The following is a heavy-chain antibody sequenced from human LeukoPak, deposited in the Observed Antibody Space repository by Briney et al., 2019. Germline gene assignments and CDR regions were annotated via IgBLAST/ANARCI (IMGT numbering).Heavy chain of an antibody. J-gene: IGHJ6*03. D-gene: IGHD2-2*01. Sequence: ASVKVSCKASAYTFTSYGISWVRQAPGQGLEGMGWISAYNGNTNYAQKLQGRVTMTTDTSTSTAYMELRSLRSDDTAVYYCARVSDVVVPADHYYYMDVWGKGTTVTVSS. CDR2: ISAYNGNT. CDR3: ARVSDVVVPADHYYYMDV. CDR1: AYTFTSYG. V-gene: IGHV1-18*01.